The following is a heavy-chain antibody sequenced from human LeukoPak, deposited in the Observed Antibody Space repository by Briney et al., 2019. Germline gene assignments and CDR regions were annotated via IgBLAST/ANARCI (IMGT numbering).Heavy chain of an antibody. V-gene: IGHV4-59*01. CDR3: AKHRDYVSYYGMDV. D-gene: IGHD3-16*01. CDR1: GGSISSYY. CDR2: IYYSGST. Sequence: RSSETLSLTCTVSGGSISSYYWSWIRQPPGKGLEWIGYIYYSGSTNYNPSLKSRVTISVDTSKNQFSLKLSSVTAADTAVYYCAKHRDYVSYYGMDVWGQGTTVTVSS. J-gene: IGHJ6*02.